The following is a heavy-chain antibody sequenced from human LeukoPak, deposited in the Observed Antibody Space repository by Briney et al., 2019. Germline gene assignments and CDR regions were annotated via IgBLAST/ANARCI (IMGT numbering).Heavy chain of an antibody. CDR3: ARLLSSIVVVPAAIPPRWFDP. CDR1: GGSLSNYY. J-gene: IGHJ5*02. D-gene: IGHD2-2*02. V-gene: IGHV4-39*01. Sequence: SQTLSLTCTLSGGSLSNYYWSCIRQPPGKGLECIGGIYYSGYTYYNPSHESRVTISLDSAKNQFSLKLSSVTAADTAVYYCARLLSSIVVVPAAIPPRWFDPWGQGTLVTVSS. CDR2: IYYSGYT.